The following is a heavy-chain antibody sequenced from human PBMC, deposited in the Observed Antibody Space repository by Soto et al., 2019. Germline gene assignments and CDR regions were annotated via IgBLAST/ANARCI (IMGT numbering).Heavy chain of an antibody. Sequence: GGSLRLSCAPSGFTFSSYEMNWVRQAPGKGLEWASYISVSGTMRFYADAVKGRFTISRDNTKKILYLQMNSLRAEDTALYYCATAGLTGTVWGQGTTVTVSS. CDR2: ISVSGTMR. CDR1: GFTFSSYE. D-gene: IGHD3-9*01. J-gene: IGHJ6*02. CDR3: ATAGLTGTV. V-gene: IGHV3-48*03.